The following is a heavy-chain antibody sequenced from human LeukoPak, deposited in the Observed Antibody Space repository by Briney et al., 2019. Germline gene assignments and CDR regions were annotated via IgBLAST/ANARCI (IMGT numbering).Heavy chain of an antibody. J-gene: IGHJ4*02. D-gene: IGHD3-9*01. CDR3: ARSGILTGYYYFDY. CDR1: GGSISSYY. V-gene: IGHV4-59*01. Sequence: SETLSLTCTVSGGSISSYYWSWIRQPPGKGLEWIGYIYYSGSTNYNPSLKSRVTTSVDTSKNQFSLKLSSVTAADTAVYYCARSGILTGYYYFDYWGQGTLVTVSP. CDR2: IYYSGST.